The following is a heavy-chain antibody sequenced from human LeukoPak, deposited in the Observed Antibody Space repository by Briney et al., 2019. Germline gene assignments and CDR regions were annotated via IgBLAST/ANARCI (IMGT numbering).Heavy chain of an antibody. CDR1: GFTFSSYS. CDR2: ISSSSSYI. V-gene: IGHV3-21*04. CDR3: AKDGAGSSWLYYYGMDV. D-gene: IGHD6-13*01. J-gene: IGHJ6*02. Sequence: GGSLRLSCAASGFTFSSYSMNWVRQAPGKGLEWVSSISSSSSYIYYADSVKGRFTISRDNSKNTLYLQMNSLRAEDTAVYYCAKDGAGSSWLYYYGMDVWGQGTTVTVSS.